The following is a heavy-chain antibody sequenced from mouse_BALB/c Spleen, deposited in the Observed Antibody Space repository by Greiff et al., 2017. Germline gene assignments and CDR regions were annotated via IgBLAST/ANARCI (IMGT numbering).Heavy chain of an antibody. Sequence: QVQLKESGAELARPGASVKLSCKASGYTFTSYWMQWVKQRPGQGLEWIGAIYPGDGDTRYTQKFKGKATLTADKSSSTAYMQLSSLASEDSAVYYCARSPVFMDYWGQGTSVTVSS. CDR3: ARSPVFMDY. CDR1: GYTFTSYW. J-gene: IGHJ4*01. CDR2: IYPGDGDT. V-gene: IGHV1-87*01.